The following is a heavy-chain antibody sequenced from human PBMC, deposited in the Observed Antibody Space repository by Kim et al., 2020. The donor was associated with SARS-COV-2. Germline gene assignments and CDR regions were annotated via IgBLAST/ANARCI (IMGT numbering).Heavy chain of an antibody. CDR1: GGSISSYY. D-gene: IGHD6-19*01. Sequence: SETLSLTCTVSGGSISSYYWSWIRQPPGKGLEWIGYIYYSGSTNYNPSLKSRVTISVDTSKNQFSLKLSSVTAADTAVYYCASSFSGWYSKNYYYGMDVWGQGTTVTVSS. CDR2: IYYSGST. J-gene: IGHJ6*02. V-gene: IGHV4-59*01. CDR3: ASSFSGWYSKNYYYGMDV.